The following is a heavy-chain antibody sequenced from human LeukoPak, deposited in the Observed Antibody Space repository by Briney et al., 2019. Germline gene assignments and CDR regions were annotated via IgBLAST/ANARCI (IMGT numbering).Heavy chain of an antibody. CDR2: IYHSGST. CDR1: GGSISSGGYS. D-gene: IGHD3-10*01. Sequence: PSQTLSLTCAVSGGSISSGGYSWSWIRQPPGKGLEWIGYIYHSGSTYYNPSLKSRVTISVDRSKNQFSLKLSSVTAADTAVYYCARVSCTTMVRGACGFDYWGQGTLVTVSS. J-gene: IGHJ4*02. CDR3: ARVSCTTMVRGACGFDY. V-gene: IGHV4-30-2*01.